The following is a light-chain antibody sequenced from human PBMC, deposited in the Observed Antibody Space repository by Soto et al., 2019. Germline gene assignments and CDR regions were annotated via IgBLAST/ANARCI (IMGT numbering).Light chain of an antibody. Sequence: EIVLTQSPGTLSLSPGERATLSCRASESVRSTNLAWYQHKPGQAPRLLIYGASSRATDIPDRFSASGSGTDFTLTISRLEPEDFAVYYCQQYASPYTFGQGTKLEIK. J-gene: IGKJ2*01. CDR2: GAS. CDR3: QQYASPYT. V-gene: IGKV3-20*01. CDR1: ESVRSTN.